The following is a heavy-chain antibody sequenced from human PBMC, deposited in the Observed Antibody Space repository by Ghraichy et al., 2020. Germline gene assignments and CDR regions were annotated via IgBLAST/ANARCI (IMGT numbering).Heavy chain of an antibody. D-gene: IGHD5-18*01. CDR2: VYYNGNT. CDR1: GGSIRSYY. Sequence: SQTISLTCTVSGGSIRSYYWSWIRQPPGKGLEWIGYVYYNGNTNYNPSLKSRVTISVDTSKNQFSLSLTSVTAADTAVYYCARRGRGYSLYYYGLDVWGQGTTVTVSS. CDR3: ARRGRGYSLYYYGLDV. V-gene: IGHV4-59*08. J-gene: IGHJ6*02.